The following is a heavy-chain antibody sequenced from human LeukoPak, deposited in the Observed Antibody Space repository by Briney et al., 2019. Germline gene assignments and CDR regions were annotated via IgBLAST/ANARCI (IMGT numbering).Heavy chain of an antibody. CDR2: IYYSGST. Sequence: PSETLSPTCTVSGGSISSGGYYWSWIRQHPGKGLEWIGYIYYSGSTYYNPSLKSRVTISVDTSKNQFSLKLSSVTAADTAVYYCAREYYYDSSASTSAGAFDIWGQGTMVTVSS. J-gene: IGHJ3*02. CDR3: AREYYYDSSASTSAGAFDI. D-gene: IGHD3-22*01. V-gene: IGHV4-31*03. CDR1: GGSISSGGYY.